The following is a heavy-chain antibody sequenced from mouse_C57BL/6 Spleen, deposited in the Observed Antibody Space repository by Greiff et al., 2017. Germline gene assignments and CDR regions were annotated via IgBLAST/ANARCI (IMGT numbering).Heavy chain of an antibody. CDR1: GYTFTSYW. CDR3: AREGYYYGSSYAFAY. V-gene: IGHV1-55*01. J-gene: IGHJ3*01. D-gene: IGHD1-1*01. CDR2: IYPGSGST. Sequence: VQLQQPGAELVKPGASVKMSCKASGYTFTSYWITWVKQRPGQGLEWIGDIYPGSGSTNYNEKFKSKATLTVDTSSSTAYMQLSSLTSEDSAVYYCAREGYYYGSSYAFAYWGQGTLVTVSA.